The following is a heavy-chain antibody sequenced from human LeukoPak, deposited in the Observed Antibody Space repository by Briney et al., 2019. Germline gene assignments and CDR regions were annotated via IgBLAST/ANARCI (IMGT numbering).Heavy chain of an antibody. CDR1: GYTFISYG. V-gene: IGHV1-18*01. CDR2: ISPENGDT. D-gene: IGHD3/OR15-3a*01. Sequence: ASVKVSCKASGYTFISYGITWVRQAPGQGLEWMGWISPENGDTNYAQTFQDRVTMTTDTSTNTAYMELRSLTSDDTAVYFCARVFGYYYFYMDVWGEGTTVIISS. CDR3: ARVFGYYYFYMDV. J-gene: IGHJ6*03.